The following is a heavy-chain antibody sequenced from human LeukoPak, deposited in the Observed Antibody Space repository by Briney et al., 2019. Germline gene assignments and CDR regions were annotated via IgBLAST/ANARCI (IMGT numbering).Heavy chain of an antibody. V-gene: IGHV1-46*01. J-gene: IGHJ4*02. CDR1: GYTFTSYY. Sequence: ASVKVSCKASGYTFTSYYMHWVRQAPGQGLEWMGIINPSGGSTSYAQKFQGRVTMTRDTSTSTVYMELSSLRSEDTAVYYCARARYPYYDSSGYHYNWGQGTLVTVSS. CDR3: ARARYPYYDSSGYHYN. CDR2: INPSGGST. D-gene: IGHD3-22*01.